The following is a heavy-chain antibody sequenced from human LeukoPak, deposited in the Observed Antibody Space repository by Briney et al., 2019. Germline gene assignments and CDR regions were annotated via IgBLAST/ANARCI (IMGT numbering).Heavy chain of an antibody. Sequence: GESLKISCKGSGYSFTSNWISWVRQMPGKGLEWMGRIDPSDSYTNYSPSFQGHVTISADKSISTAYLQWSSLKASDTAMYYCARLARIAVAGTLIWGAFHIWGRGTMVTVSS. J-gene: IGHJ3*02. V-gene: IGHV5-10-1*01. CDR1: GYSFTSNW. D-gene: IGHD6-19*01. CDR2: IDPSDSYT. CDR3: ARLARIAVAGTLIWGAFHI.